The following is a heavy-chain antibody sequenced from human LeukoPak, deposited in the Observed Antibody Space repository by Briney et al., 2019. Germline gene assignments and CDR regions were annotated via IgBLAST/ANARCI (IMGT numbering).Heavy chain of an antibody. D-gene: IGHD3-22*01. CDR1: GFSFDNYG. J-gene: IGHJ4*02. CDR2: IKSKSDGGTT. Sequence: GGSLRLSCAASGFSFDNYGMSWVRQAPGKGLECVGRIKSKSDGGTTDYAAPVKGRFTISRDDSKNTLYLQMNSLKTEDTAVYYCTTVRRAYDSSGLDYWGQGTLVTVSS. V-gene: IGHV3-15*01. CDR3: TTVRRAYDSSGLDY.